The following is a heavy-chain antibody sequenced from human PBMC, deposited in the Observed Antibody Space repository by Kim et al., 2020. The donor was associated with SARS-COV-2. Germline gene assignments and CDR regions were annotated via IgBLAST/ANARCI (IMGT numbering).Heavy chain of an antibody. Sequence: ASVKVSCKASGYTFTGYYMHWVRQAPGQGLEWMGWINPNSGGTNYAQKFQGWVTMTRDTSISTAYMELSRLRSDDTAVYYCARGSGSGYDTAYYYGMDVWGQGTTVTVSS. CDR2: INPNSGGT. CDR1: GYTFTGYY. CDR3: ARGSGSGYDTAYYYGMDV. V-gene: IGHV1-2*04. J-gene: IGHJ6*02. D-gene: IGHD5-12*01.